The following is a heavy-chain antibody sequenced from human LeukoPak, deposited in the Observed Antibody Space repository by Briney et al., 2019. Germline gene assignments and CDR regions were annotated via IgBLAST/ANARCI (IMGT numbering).Heavy chain of an antibody. Sequence: SETLSLTCTVSGGSISSYYWSWIRQPAGKGLEWIGRIYTSGSTNYNPSLKSRVTMSVDTSKNQFSLKLSSVTAADTAVYYCARGPSPSYSSGWRVFDYWGQGTLVTVSS. J-gene: IGHJ4*02. CDR3: ARGPSPSYSSGWRVFDY. CDR2: IYTSGST. V-gene: IGHV4-4*07. D-gene: IGHD6-19*01. CDR1: GGSISSYY.